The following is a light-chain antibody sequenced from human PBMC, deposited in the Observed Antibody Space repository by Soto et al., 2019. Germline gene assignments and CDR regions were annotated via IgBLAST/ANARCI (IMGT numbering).Light chain of an antibody. Sequence: QSVLTQPASVSGPHGQSITISCTGTSSDVGGYNYVSWYQQHPGKAPKLMIYEVSNRPSGVSNRFSGSKSGNTASLTISGLQAEDEADYYCSSYTSSSTLGVFGTGTKVTVL. V-gene: IGLV2-14*01. J-gene: IGLJ1*01. CDR2: EVS. CDR3: SSYTSSSTLGV. CDR1: SSDVGGYNY.